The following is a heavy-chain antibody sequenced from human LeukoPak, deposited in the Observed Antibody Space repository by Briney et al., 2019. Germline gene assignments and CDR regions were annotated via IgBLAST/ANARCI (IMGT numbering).Heavy chain of an antibody. CDR1: GFTFSSYW. CDR3: APHSYYYGSGSYPHYLDY. D-gene: IGHD3-10*01. J-gene: IGHJ4*02. Sequence: PGGSLRLSCAASGFTFSSYWMSWVRQAPGKGLEWVANIKQDGSEKYYVDSVKGRFTISRDNAKNSLYLQMNSLRAEDTALYYCAPHSYYYGSGSYPHYLDYWGQGTLVTVSS. V-gene: IGHV3-7*03. CDR2: IKQDGSEK.